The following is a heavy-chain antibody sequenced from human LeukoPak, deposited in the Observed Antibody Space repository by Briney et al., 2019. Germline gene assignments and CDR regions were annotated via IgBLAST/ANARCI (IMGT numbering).Heavy chain of an antibody. Sequence: GGSLRLSCAASGVTFSRYWMRWVRQAPGKGLEWVANIKQEGDETYYGDSVKGRFTISRDNAKNSVFLQMNSLRAEDTAVYYCARGMDVWGQGTTVTVSS. CDR2: IKQEGDET. CDR1: GVTFSRYW. V-gene: IGHV3-7*01. J-gene: IGHJ6*02. CDR3: ARGMDV.